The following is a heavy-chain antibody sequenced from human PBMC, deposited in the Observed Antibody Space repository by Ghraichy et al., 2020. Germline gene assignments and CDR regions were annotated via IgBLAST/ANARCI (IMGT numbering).Heavy chain of an antibody. Sequence: GGSLRLSCAASGFTFSTYAMHWVRQAPGKGLEWVAVISYDGRNKNYAESVKGRFTISRDNSQSTLSLQMNSLRTEDTAIYYCSSFYTISPQVGDYDYATDVWGQGTTGTGSS. CDR1: GFTFSTYA. V-gene: IGHV3-30*04. CDR2: ISYDGRNK. D-gene: IGHD2-2*02. J-gene: IGHJ6*02. CDR3: SSFYTISPQVGDYDYATDV.